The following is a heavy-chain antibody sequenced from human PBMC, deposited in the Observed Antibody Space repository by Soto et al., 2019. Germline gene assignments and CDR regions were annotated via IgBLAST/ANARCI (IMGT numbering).Heavy chain of an antibody. CDR1: VYSFTSYW. V-gene: IGHV5-10-1*01. D-gene: IGHD6-13*01. CDR2: IDPSDSYT. CDR3: ARRIIADPYYYYGMDV. J-gene: IGHJ6*02. Sequence: PGESLKISCKGSVYSFTSYWVSWVRQMPGKGLEWMGRIDPSDSYTNYSPSFQGHVTISADKSISTAYLQWSSLKASDTAMYYCARRIIADPYYYYGMDVWGQGTTVTVSS.